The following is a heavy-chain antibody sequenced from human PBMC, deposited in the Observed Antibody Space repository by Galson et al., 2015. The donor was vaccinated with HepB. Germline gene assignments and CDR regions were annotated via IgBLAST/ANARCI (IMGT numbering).Heavy chain of an antibody. Sequence: SLRLSCAASGFTFSFYWMTWVRQAPGKGLEWVANIKQDGSEKYYVDSVKGRFTISRDNAKSSLYLQMNSLRNEDTAVYYCARVNFWSGYYAFDFWGQGTMVTVSS. D-gene: IGHD3-3*01. J-gene: IGHJ3*01. CDR2: IKQDGSEK. V-gene: IGHV3-7*01. CDR3: ARVNFWSGYYAFDF. CDR1: GFTFSFYW.